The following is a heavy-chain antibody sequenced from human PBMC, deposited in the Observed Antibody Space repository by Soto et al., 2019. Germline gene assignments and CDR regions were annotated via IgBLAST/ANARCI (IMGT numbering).Heavy chain of an antibody. D-gene: IGHD2-2*01. J-gene: IGHJ4*02. CDR1: GGTFSSYA. CDR2: IIPIFGTA. CDR3: GVSSISGDHDY. V-gene: IGHV1-69*06. Sequence: QVQLVQSGAEVKKPGSSVKVSCKASGGTFSSYAISWVRQAPGQGLEWMGGIIPIFGTANYAQKVQGRVTISAAKATSTAYMELSSLRSEDSAVYYCGVSSISGDHDYWGQGTLVTFSS.